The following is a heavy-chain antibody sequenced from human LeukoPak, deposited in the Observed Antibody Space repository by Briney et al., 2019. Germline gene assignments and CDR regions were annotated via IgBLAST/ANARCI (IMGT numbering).Heavy chain of an antibody. D-gene: IGHD2-2*02. V-gene: IGHV3-21*04. Sequence: PGGSLRLSCAASGFTFSDYSMNWVRQAPGKGLEWVSFISDSSNSIYYADSVEGRFTISRDNAKSSLCLQMNSLRAEDTAIYYCARDKAVAPGAKPYHSYGVDIWGQGTTVTVSS. J-gene: IGHJ6*02. CDR2: ISDSSNSI. CDR1: GFTFSDYS. CDR3: ARDKAVAPGAKPYHSYGVDI.